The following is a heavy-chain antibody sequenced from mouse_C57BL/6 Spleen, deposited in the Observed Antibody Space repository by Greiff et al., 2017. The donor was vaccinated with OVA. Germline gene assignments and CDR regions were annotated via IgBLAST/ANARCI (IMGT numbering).Heavy chain of an antibody. CDR3: ARGTTVVARGYAMDY. J-gene: IGHJ4*01. D-gene: IGHD1-1*01. CDR1: GYTFTSYW. CDR2: IHPNSGST. Sequence: VKLQQPGAELVKPGASVKLSCKASGYTFTSYWMHWVKQRPGQGLEWIGMIHPNSGSTNYNEKFKSKATLTVDKSSSTAYMQLSSLTSEDSAVYYCARGTTVVARGYAMDYWGQGTSVTVSS. V-gene: IGHV1-64*01.